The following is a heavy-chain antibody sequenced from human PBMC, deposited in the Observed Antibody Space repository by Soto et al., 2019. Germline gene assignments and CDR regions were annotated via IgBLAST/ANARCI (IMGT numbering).Heavy chain of an antibody. Sequence: EVQLLESGGGLVQPGGSLRLSCAASGFTFSSYAMSWVRQAPGKGLEWVSAISGSGGSTYYADSVKGRFTISRDNSKNTLYLHVTCTRSEDTAVYDCAKDLGGSHYFRGYYNGMDVWGQGTTVTVSS. CDR2: ISGSGGST. V-gene: IGHV3-23*01. CDR1: GFTFSSYA. CDR3: AKDLGGSHYFRGYYNGMDV. J-gene: IGHJ6*02. D-gene: IGHD1-26*01.